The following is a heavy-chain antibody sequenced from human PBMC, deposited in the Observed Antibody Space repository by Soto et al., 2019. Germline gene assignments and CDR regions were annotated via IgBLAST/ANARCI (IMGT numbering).Heavy chain of an antibody. CDR3: ARAPRYGVYNYYSYGLDV. D-gene: IGHD4-17*01. V-gene: IGHV1-8*01. Sequence: QVQLVQSGAEVKKPGASVKVSCKASGYTFTSDDINWVRQATGQGLEGMGWMNPNSGNTGYAQKFQGRVTMTRQTSITTAYMELSSLRSEDTAVYYCARAPRYGVYNYYSYGLDVWGQGTTVTVSS. CDR1: GYTFTSDD. CDR2: MNPNSGNT. J-gene: IGHJ6*02.